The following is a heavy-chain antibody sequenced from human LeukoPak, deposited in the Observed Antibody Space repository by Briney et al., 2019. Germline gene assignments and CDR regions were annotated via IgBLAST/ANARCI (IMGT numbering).Heavy chain of an antibody. D-gene: IGHD6-13*01. CDR3: AREVDDRSSLDPDY. V-gene: IGHV7-4-1*02. J-gene: IGHJ4*02. CDR1: GYTLTSYA. CDR2: INTNTGNP. Sequence: ASVKVSCKASGYTLTSYAMNWVRQAPGQGLEWMGWINTNTGNPTYAQGFTGRFVFSLDTSVSTAYLQISSLKAEDTAVYYCAREVDDRSSLDPDYWGQGTLVTVSS.